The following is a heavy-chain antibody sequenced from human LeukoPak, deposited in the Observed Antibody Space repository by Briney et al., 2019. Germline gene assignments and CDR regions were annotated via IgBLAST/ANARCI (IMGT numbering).Heavy chain of an antibody. J-gene: IGHJ5*02. Sequence: GASVTVSFTASGGTFISYAISWVRQAPGQGREGMGGIIPIFGTANYAQKFQGRVTITTAESTSTAYIELTSLRSEDTAVYYCARKSHNDWNYDIWFDPWGQGTLVTVSS. CDR3: ARKSHNDWNYDIWFDP. CDR1: GGTFISYA. CDR2: IIPIFGTA. V-gene: IGHV1-69*05. D-gene: IGHD1-7*01.